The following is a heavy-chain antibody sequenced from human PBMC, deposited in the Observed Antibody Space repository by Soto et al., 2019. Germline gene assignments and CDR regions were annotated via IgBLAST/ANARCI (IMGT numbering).Heavy chain of an antibody. D-gene: IGHD6-6*01. CDR2: INPNSGGK. CDR1: GYTFTGYY. V-gene: IGHV1-2*02. J-gene: IGHJ6*01. Sequence: ASVKVSCKASGYTFTGYYMHWVRQAPGQGLEWMGLINPNSGGKNYAQKFQGRVAMTRDTSLSTAYMEVSRLRSDDTAVYYCASGYSSSSTSILEFWGQGTTVTLSS. CDR3: ASGYSSSSTSILEF.